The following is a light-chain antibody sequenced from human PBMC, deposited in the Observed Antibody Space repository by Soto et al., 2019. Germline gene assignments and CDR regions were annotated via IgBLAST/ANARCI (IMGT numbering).Light chain of an antibody. J-gene: IGKJ5*01. Sequence: DIQLTQSPSFLSASVGARVTITCRASQGISSYLAWYQQKPGKAPKLLIYAASTLQSGVPSRFSGSGSGTEFTLTISSLQPEDFATYYCQQLNSYPITFGQATRLEIK. V-gene: IGKV1-9*01. CDR2: AAS. CDR1: QGISSY. CDR3: QQLNSYPIT.